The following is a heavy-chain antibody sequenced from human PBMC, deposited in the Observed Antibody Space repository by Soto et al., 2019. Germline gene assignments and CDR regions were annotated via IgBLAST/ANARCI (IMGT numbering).Heavy chain of an antibody. D-gene: IGHD3-22*01. V-gene: IGHV3-7*04. CDR3: ARARGDYYDSSGYPLN. Sequence: GGSLSLSCAASGFTFSNYWMSWVRQAPGKGLEWVANIKQDGSEKYYVDSVKGRFTTSRDNAKNSLYLQMNSLRAEDTAVYYCARARGDYYDSSGYPLNWGQGTLVTV. CDR2: IKQDGSEK. CDR1: GFTFSNYW. J-gene: IGHJ4*02.